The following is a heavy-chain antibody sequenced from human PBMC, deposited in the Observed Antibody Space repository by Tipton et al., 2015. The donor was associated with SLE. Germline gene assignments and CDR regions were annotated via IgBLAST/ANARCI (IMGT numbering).Heavy chain of an antibody. CDR3: ARVGDTLGYYYYMDV. Sequence: LRLSCTVSGGPLRSYYWSWIRQPPGKGLEWIGYIYYSGSTNYNPPLQSRVTTSVDTSKNQFSLKLRSVTAADTAVYYCARVGDTLGYYYYMDVWGKGTTVTVSS. D-gene: IGHD5-18*01. V-gene: IGHV4-59*01. CDR2: IYYSGST. CDR1: GGPLRSYY. J-gene: IGHJ6*03.